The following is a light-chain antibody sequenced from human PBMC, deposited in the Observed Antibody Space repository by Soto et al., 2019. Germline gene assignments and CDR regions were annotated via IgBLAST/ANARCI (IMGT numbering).Light chain of an antibody. Sequence: EIVLAQSPGTLSLFPGERATLFCRASQSLTYNYLAWYQQKPGQAPRLLIFDVSSRATGIPDRFSGSGSGTDFTLTISSLQSEDFAAYYCQQYSNRYTFGQGTKLEIK. V-gene: IGKV3-20*01. CDR2: DVS. CDR3: QQYSNRYT. J-gene: IGKJ2*01. CDR1: QSLTYNY.